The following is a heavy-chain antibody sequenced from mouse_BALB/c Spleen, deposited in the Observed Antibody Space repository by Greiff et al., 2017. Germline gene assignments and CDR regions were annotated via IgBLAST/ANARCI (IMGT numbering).Heavy chain of an antibody. D-gene: IGHD2-4*01. V-gene: IGHV1-9*01. Sequence: QVQLQQSGAELMKPGASVKISCKATGYTFSSYWIEWVKQRPGHGLEWIGEILPGSGSTNYNEKFKGKATFTADTSSNTAYMQLSSLTSEDSAVYYCERRPTDYEGYYAMDYWGQGTSVTVSA. CDR3: ERRPTDYEGYYAMDY. J-gene: IGHJ4*01. CDR2: ILPGSGST. CDR1: GYTFSSYW.